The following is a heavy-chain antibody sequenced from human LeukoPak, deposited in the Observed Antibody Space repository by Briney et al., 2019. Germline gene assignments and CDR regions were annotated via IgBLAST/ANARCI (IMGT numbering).Heavy chain of an antibody. CDR1: GGSISSGGYY. CDR2: IYYSGST. V-gene: IGHV4-31*03. J-gene: IGHJ4*02. CDR3: ARYSSSTGLDY. Sequence: PSQTLSLTCTVSGGSISSGGYYWSWIRQHPGKGLEWVGYIYYSGSTYYNPSLKSRVTISVDTSKNQFSLKLSSVTAADTAVYYCARYSSSTGLDYWGQGTLVTVSS. D-gene: IGHD6-6*01.